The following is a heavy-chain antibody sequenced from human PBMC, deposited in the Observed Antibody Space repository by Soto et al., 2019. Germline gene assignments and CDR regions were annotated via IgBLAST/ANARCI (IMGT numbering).Heavy chain of an antibody. V-gene: IGHV5-51*01. Sequence: GESLKISCKGSGYSFASYWIGWVRQMPGKDLEWMGIIYPGDSDTKYSPSFQGQVTISADKSISTAYLQWSSLKASDTAMYYCAIHSTGYRSSGPSDYFDYWGQGTLVTVSS. CDR2: IYPGDSDT. CDR1: GYSFASYW. D-gene: IGHD6-13*01. J-gene: IGHJ4*02. CDR3: AIHSTGYRSSGPSDYFDY.